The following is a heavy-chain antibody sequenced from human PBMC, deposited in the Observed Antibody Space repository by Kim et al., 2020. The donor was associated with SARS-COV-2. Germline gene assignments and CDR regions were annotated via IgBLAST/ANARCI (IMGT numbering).Heavy chain of an antibody. D-gene: IGHD3-10*01. CDR1: GFTFSSYA. CDR3: AKDQEYYSSVDY. Sequence: GGSPRLSCAASGFTFSSYAMSWVRQAPGKGLEWVSAISGSGGSTYYADSVKGRFTISRDNSKNTLYLQMNSLRAEDTAVYYCAKDQEYYSSVDYWGQGTLVTVSS. CDR2: ISGSGGST. J-gene: IGHJ4*02. V-gene: IGHV3-23*01.